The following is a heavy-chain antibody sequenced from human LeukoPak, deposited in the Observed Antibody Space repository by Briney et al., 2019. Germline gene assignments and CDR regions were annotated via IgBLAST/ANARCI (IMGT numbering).Heavy chain of an antibody. Sequence: SETLSLTCSVSGGYINSYYWSWIRQPPGKGLEWIGEINHSGSTNYNPSLKSRVTISVDTSKNQFSLKLSSVTAADTAVYYCARRGWASGSWGQGTLVTVSS. D-gene: IGHD6-19*01. CDR2: INHSGST. J-gene: IGHJ4*02. CDR1: GGYINSYY. V-gene: IGHV4-34*01. CDR3: ARRGWASGS.